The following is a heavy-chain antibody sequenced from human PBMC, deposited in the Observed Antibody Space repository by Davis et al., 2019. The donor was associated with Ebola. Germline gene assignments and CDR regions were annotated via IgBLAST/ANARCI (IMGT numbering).Heavy chain of an antibody. V-gene: IGHV3-11*01. CDR3: AREVIPGAYWSGYDN. CDR1: GFMFSDHY. D-gene: IGHD3-3*01. CDR2: ISPTGTGI. Sequence: PGGSLRLSCVASGFMFSDHYMSWVRQSPGKGLEFLSYISPTGTGIAYADSVKGRFSVSRDNAQNSLYLQMNSLRDEDTAVYYCAREVIPGAYWSGYDNWGQGTLVTVSS. J-gene: IGHJ4*02.